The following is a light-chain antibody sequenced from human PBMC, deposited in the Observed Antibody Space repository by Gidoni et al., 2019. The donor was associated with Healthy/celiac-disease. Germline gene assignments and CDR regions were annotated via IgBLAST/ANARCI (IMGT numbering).Light chain of an antibody. Sequence: DIQMTQSPSSLSASVGDRVTITCRASQSISSYLTWYQQKPGKAPKLLIYAASRLHSGVPSRFSGSGSGTDFTLTISSLQPEDFAAYYCQQSYSSPLTFGGGTKVEIK. CDR1: QSISSY. J-gene: IGKJ4*01. V-gene: IGKV1-39*01. CDR3: QQSYSSPLT. CDR2: AAS.